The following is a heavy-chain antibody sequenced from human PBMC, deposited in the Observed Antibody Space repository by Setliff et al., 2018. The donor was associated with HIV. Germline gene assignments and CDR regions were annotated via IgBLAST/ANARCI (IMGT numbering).Heavy chain of an antibody. V-gene: IGHV1-8*01. CDR1: GYSFTGYD. CDR2: MNPSTGEI. D-gene: IGHD5-12*01. J-gene: IGHJ4*02. CDR3: ARVGDGYNSFDY. Sequence: ASVKVSCKPSGYSFTGYDINWVRQATGQGLEWMAWMNPSTGEIGYAQKFQGRLTMTRDSSISTAYMELRGLRSEDTAIYYCARVGDGYNSFDYWGQGTLVTVS.